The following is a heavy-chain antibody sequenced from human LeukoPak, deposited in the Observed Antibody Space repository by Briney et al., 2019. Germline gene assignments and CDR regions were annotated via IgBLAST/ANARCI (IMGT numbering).Heavy chain of an antibody. CDR2: IWYDGSNK. V-gene: IGHV3-33*01. D-gene: IGHD3-22*01. CDR1: GFTFSSYG. CDR3: ARAGTTYYYDSSGFPFDY. Sequence: GGSLRLSCAASGFTFSSYGMHWVRQAPGKGLEWVAVIWYDGSNKYYADSVKGRFTISRDNSKNTLCLQMNSLRAEDTAVYYCARAGTTYYYDSSGFPFDYWGQGTLVTVSS. J-gene: IGHJ4*02.